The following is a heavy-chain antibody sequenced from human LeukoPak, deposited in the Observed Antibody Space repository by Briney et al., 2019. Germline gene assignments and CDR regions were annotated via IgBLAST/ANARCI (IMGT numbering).Heavy chain of an antibody. V-gene: IGHV4-34*01. CDR1: GGSFSGYY. CDR2: INHSGST. CDR3: ARGAGRGAWFDP. Sequence: SETLSLTCAVYGGSFSGYYWSWIRQPPGKGLEWIGEINHSGSTNYNPSLKSRVTISVDTSKNQFSLKLSSVTAADTAVYYCARGAGRGAWFDPWGQGTLVTVS. J-gene: IGHJ5*02.